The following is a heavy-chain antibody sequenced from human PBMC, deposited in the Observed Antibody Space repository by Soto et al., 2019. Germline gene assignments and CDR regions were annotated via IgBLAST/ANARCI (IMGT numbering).Heavy chain of an antibody. CDR3: ESRIAARTYYYMDV. Sequence: SETLSLTCAVYGGSFSGYYWSWIRQPPGKGLEWIGEINHSGSTNYNPSLKSRVTISVDTSKNQFSLKLSSVTAADTAVYYCESRIAARTYYYMDVWGKGTTVTVSS. CDR2: INHSGST. D-gene: IGHD6-6*01. V-gene: IGHV4-34*01. J-gene: IGHJ6*03. CDR1: GGSFSGYY.